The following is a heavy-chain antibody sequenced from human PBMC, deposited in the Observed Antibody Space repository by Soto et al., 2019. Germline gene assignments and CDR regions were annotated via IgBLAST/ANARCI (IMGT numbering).Heavy chain of an antibody. Sequence: QVQLVESGGGVVQPGRSLSLSCAASGFTFRNYVRHWVRQAPGKGLEWVAVISSDGSNKYYADSVKGRFTISRDNSKNTLYLQMNSLRIEDTAVYYCTKDRATHRNYWGQGTLVTVSS. J-gene: IGHJ4*02. CDR1: GFTFRNYV. V-gene: IGHV3-30*18. CDR3: TKDRATHRNY. D-gene: IGHD5-12*01. CDR2: ISSDGSNK.